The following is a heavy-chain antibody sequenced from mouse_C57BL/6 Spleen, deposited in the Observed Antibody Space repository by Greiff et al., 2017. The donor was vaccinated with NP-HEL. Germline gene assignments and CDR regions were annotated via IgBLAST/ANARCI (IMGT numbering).Heavy chain of an antibody. CDR2: IYPRSGNT. CDR1: GYTFTSYG. V-gene: IGHV1-81*01. Sequence: LQLQQSGAELARPGASVKLSCKASGYTFTSYGISWVKQRTGQGLEWIGEIYPRSGNTYYNEKFKGKATLTADKSSSTAYMELRSLTSEDSAVYFCAREENSMDYWGQGTSVTVSS. CDR3: AREENSMDY. J-gene: IGHJ4*01.